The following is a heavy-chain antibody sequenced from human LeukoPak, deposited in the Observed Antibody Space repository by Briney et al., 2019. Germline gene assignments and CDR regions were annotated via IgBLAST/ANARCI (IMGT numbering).Heavy chain of an antibody. Sequence: ASVKVSCKASGYTFTGYYMHWVRQAPGQGLEWMGWINPNSGGTNYAQKFQGRVTMTRDTSISTAYMELSRLRSDDTAVYYCARDRDCSSTTCLNWLDPWGQGTLVTVSS. CDR2: INPNSGGT. J-gene: IGHJ5*02. V-gene: IGHV1-2*02. CDR3: ARDRDCSSTTCLNWLDP. D-gene: IGHD2-2*01. CDR1: GYTFTGYY.